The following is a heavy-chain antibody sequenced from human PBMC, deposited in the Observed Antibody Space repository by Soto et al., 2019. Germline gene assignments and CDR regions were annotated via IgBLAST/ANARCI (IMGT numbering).Heavy chain of an antibody. D-gene: IGHD3-16*01. V-gene: IGHV3-23*01. J-gene: IGHJ4*02. CDR1: GFTFSSYA. Sequence: EVQLLESGGGLVQPGGSLRLSCAASGFTFSSYAMSWVRQAPGKGLEWVSAISGSGGSTYYADSVKGRFAISRDNSKNTLYLQMNSLRAEDTAVYYCAKGSLSRTGLGDYWGQGTLVTVSS. CDR2: ISGSGGST. CDR3: AKGSLSRTGLGDY.